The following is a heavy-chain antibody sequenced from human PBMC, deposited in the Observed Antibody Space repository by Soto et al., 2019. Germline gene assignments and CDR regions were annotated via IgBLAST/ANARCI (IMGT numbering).Heavy chain of an antibody. CDR3: ARYGNPMYYYYGMDV. J-gene: IGHJ6*02. D-gene: IGHD1-1*01. Sequence: QVQLQESGPGLVKPSETLPLTCTVSGGSLSSYYWSWIRQPPGKGLEWIGYIYYSGSTNYNPALYSRVTIAVDTSKNKFSLKQSSVAAADTVVYYCARYGNPMYYYYGMDVWGQGTTVTVSS. V-gene: IGHV4-59*01. CDR1: GGSLSSYY. CDR2: IYYSGST.